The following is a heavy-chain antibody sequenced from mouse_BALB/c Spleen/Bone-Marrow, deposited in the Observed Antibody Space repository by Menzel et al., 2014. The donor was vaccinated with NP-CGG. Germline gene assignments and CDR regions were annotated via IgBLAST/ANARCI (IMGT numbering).Heavy chain of an antibody. D-gene: IGHD2-3*01. J-gene: IGHJ4*01. Sequence: EVHLVESGGGLVKPGGSLKLSCAASGFAFSSYDMSWVRQTPEKGLEWVAYISSGGGSTYYPDTVKGRFTISRDNAKNTLYLQMSSLKSEDTAMYYCARHEDGYYDAMDYWGQGTSVTVSP. V-gene: IGHV5-12-1*01. CDR2: ISSGGGST. CDR1: GFAFSSYD. CDR3: ARHEDGYYDAMDY.